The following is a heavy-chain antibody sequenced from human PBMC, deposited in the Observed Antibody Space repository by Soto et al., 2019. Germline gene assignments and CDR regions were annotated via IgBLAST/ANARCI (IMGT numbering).Heavy chain of an antibody. CDR1: GYTFTSYG. D-gene: IGHD6-13*01. CDR2: ISAYNGNT. J-gene: IGHJ6*01. V-gene: IGHV1-18*01. Sequence: ASVKVSCKASGYTFTSYGISWVRQAPGQGLEWMGWISAYNGNTNYAQKLQGRVTMTTDTSTSTAYMELRSLRSDDTAVYYCARADFPHTSSWRYHNYYYGMWGWGRGTRV. CDR3: ARADFPHTSSWRYHNYYYGMWG.